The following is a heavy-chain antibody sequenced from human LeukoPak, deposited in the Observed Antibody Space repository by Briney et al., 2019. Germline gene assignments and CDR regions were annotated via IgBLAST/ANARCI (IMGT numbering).Heavy chain of an antibody. D-gene: IGHD3-22*01. CDR1: GFTFTSYA. J-gene: IGHJ4*02. CDR3: AKESGDDSSGYYEVFDY. Sequence: GGSLRLSCTASGFTFTSYAMSWVRQAPGKGLEWVSVSGTGGSTNHADSVKGRFTISRDNSKNTLYPQMNSLRAEDTAVYYCAKESGDDSSGYYEVFDYWGQGTLVTVSS. V-gene: IGHV3-23*01. CDR2: SGTGGST.